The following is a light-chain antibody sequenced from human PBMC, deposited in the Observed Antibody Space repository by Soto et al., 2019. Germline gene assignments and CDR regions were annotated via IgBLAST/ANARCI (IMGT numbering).Light chain of an antibody. CDR2: EVN. J-gene: IGLJ2*01. Sequence: QSALTQPASVSGSPGQSITISCTGTNSDIGDWNYVSWYQQYPGKAPKVIIYEVNQRPSGVSYRFSGSKSGNTASLTISGLQAEDEANYYCSSFSGGTNLFVFGGGTKLTVL. CDR1: NSDIGDWNY. V-gene: IGLV2-14*01. CDR3: SSFSGGTNLFV.